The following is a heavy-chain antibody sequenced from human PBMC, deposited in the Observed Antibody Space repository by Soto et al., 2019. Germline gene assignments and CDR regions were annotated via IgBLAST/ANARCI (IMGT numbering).Heavy chain of an antibody. J-gene: IGHJ3*02. Sequence: QLHLQESGSGLMKPSQTLSLTCAVSGGSISSGAYSWSWIRQPPGKGLEWIGYIYLGGATYYTPSLKSRVTISVDRSKNLFSLKLSSVTAADTAVYYRASQTKTSDAFDIWGQGTLVSVSS. CDR2: IYLGGAT. V-gene: IGHV4-30-2*01. CDR3: ASQTKTSDAFDI. CDR1: GGSISSGAYS.